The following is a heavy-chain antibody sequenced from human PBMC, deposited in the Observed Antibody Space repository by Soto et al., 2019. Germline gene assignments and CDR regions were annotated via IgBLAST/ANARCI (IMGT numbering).Heavy chain of an antibody. V-gene: IGHV1-58*02. CDR3: AARSSGPFDRPLN. D-gene: IGHD6-19*01. Sequence: ASVKVSCKASGFTFTSSAMQWVRQARGQRLEWIGWIVVGSGNTNYAQKFQERVTITRDMSTSTAYMELSSLRSEDTAVYYCAARSSGPFDRPLNWGQGTLVTVSS. CDR1: GFTFTSSA. J-gene: IGHJ4*02. CDR2: IVVGSGNT.